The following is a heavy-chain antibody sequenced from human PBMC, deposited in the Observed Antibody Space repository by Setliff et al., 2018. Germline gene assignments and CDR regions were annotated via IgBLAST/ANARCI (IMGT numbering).Heavy chain of an antibody. CDR1: GDSFSDYY. V-gene: IGHV4-4*08. D-gene: IGHD3-3*01. CDR3: ATPGRDDLDSPFEPFDI. Sequence: PSETLSLTCAVYGDSFSDYYWSWIRQSPGKGLEWIGYIYNGGSTDYNPSVKSRVTISLDTSKNQVSLRLTSVTAADTAVYYCATPGRDDLDSPFEPFDIWGQGTMVTVSS. J-gene: IGHJ3*02. CDR2: IYNGGST.